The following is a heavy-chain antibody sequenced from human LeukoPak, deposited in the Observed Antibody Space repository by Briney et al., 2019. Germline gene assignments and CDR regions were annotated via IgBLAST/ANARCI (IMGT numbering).Heavy chain of an antibody. J-gene: IGHJ6*03. CDR3: ARDKGNYNYYYSYYVDV. V-gene: IGHV3-30*02. Sequence: GGSLRLFCAASGFIFSDHGMHWVRQAPGKGLEWVAFIRFDGSNKYYGDSVKGRFTIFRDNSMNTLYLQMNSLRAEDTAVYYCARDKGNYNYYYSYYVDVWGKGTTVIVSS. CDR1: GFIFSDHG. D-gene: IGHD3-10*01. CDR2: IRFDGSNK.